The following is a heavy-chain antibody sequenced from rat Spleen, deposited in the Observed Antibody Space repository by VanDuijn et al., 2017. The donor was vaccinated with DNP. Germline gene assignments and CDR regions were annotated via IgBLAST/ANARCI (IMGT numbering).Heavy chain of an antibody. CDR1: GFSLTNYH. CDR3: ASNYDGYYHQTMDA. Sequence: QVQLKESGPGLVQPSQTLSLTCTVSGFSLTNYHVDWVRQPPGKGLEWMGRLQSDGNTDYNSALKSRLSISRDTSKSQVFLRMNSVQTEDTAMYFCASNYDGYYHQTMDAWGQGTSVTVSS. D-gene: IGHD1-12*03. V-gene: IGHV2-27*01. CDR2: LQSDGNT. J-gene: IGHJ4*01.